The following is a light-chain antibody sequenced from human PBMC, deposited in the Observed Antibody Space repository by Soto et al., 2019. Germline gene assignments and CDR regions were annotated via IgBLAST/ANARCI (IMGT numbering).Light chain of an antibody. J-gene: IGKJ2*01. Sequence: EIVLTQSPGTLSLSPGERATLSCRASQSVRSHLAWYQQKAGQAPRLLNYGASTWATGIPDRFSGSGSGTDFTLTISRLEPEDFAVYYCQHYDRSAYTFGQGTKLEI. CDR3: QHYDRSAYT. CDR1: QSVRSH. CDR2: GAS. V-gene: IGKV3-20*01.